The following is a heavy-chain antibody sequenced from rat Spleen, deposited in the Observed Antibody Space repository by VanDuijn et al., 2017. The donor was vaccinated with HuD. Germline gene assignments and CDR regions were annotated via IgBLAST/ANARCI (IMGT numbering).Heavy chain of an antibody. CDR1: GFISSDHY. V-gene: IGHV5-29*01. Sequence: EVQLVESDGGLVQPGRSLKLSCAASGFISSDHYVAWVRQAPTKGLEWVATINYDGRSTFYRDSVRDRFTISRDNAKSTLYLQMDSLRSEDTATYFCARDIYGGYSELGYFAYWGQGTLVTVSS. CDR3: ARDIYGGYSELGYFAY. CDR2: INYDGRST. J-gene: IGHJ3*01. D-gene: IGHD1-11*01.